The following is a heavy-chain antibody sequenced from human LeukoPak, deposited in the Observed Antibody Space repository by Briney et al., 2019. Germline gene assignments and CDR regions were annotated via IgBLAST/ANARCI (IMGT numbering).Heavy chain of an antibody. D-gene: IGHD1-26*01. CDR3: ARGLVGAPPGYYYFDY. J-gene: IGHJ4*02. V-gene: IGHV4-61*01. Sequence: SETLSLTCTVSGGSISSSSYYWSWIRQPPGKGLEWIGYIYYSGSTNYNPSLKSRVTISVDTSKNQFSLKLSSVTAADTAVYYCARGLVGAPPGYYYFDYWGQGTLVTVSS. CDR1: GGSISSSSYY. CDR2: IYYSGST.